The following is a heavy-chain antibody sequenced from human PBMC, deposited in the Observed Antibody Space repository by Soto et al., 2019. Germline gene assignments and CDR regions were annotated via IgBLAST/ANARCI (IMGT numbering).Heavy chain of an antibody. CDR2: IITIFGTA. J-gene: IGHJ6*02. V-gene: IGHV1-69*06. D-gene: IGHD5-18*01. Sequence: QVQLVQSGAEVKKPGSSVKVSCKASGGTFSSYAISWVRQAPGQGLEWMGGIITIFGTANYAQKFQGRVTITADKSTSTAYMELSSMRYEDTAVYYCASLRGYSYGTYYYYYGMDVWGQGTTVTVSS. CDR1: GGTFSSYA. CDR3: ASLRGYSYGTYYYYYGMDV.